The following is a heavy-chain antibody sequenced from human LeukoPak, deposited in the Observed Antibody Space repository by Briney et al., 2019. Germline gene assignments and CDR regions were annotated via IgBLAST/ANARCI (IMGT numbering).Heavy chain of an antibody. Sequence: GGSLRLSCAASGFTFSSYGMHWVRQAPGKGLEWVAVIWYDGSDKYYADSVKGRFTISRDNSKNVLYLQMNSLRAEDTAVYYCAYGGKSDRFDYWGQGTLVTVSS. D-gene: IGHD4-23*01. V-gene: IGHV3-33*01. CDR2: IWYDGSDK. CDR3: AYGGKSDRFDY. J-gene: IGHJ4*02. CDR1: GFTFSSYG.